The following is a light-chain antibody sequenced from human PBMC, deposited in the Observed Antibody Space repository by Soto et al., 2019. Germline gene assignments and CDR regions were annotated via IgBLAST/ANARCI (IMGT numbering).Light chain of an antibody. CDR1: SSNIASNF. CDR3: GTWDSSLTAGV. CDR2: ENV. Sequence: QSVLTQPPSVSAAPGQTVAISCSGSSSNIASNFVSWYQQVPGTAPKLLIFENVKRPSGIPDRFSGSKSGTSATLDITGLQTGDEADYFCGTWDSSLTAGVFGGGTQLTVL. J-gene: IGLJ3*02. V-gene: IGLV1-51*02.